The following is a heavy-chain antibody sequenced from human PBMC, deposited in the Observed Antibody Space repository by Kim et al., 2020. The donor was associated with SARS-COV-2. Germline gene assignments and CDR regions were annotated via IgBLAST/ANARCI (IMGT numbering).Heavy chain of an antibody. J-gene: IGHJ5*02. Sequence: ASVKVSCKASGYSFTDYYIHWVRQAPGQGLEWMGWINPSNGGTMYLQKFKGRVTMTRDTSITTAYMELSGLVSDDTAMYYCARDVEGCSGSACYLGWFDP. V-gene: IGHV1-2*02. CDR3: ARDVEGCSGSACYLGWFDP. CDR1: GYSFTDYY. D-gene: IGHD2-15*01. CDR2: INPSNGGT.